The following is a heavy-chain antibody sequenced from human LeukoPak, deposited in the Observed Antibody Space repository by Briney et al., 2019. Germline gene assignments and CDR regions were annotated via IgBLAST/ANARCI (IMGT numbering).Heavy chain of an antibody. CDR2: ISGSSSYI. D-gene: IGHD6-13*01. CDR1: GFTFSSYS. V-gene: IGHV3-21*01. CDR3: ARVAAAGY. Sequence: GGSLRLSCAASGFTFSSYSMNWVRQAPGKGLEWVSSISGSSSYIYYADSVKGRFTISRDNAKNSLYLQMNSLRAEDTAVYYCARVAAAGYWGQGTLVTVSS. J-gene: IGHJ4*02.